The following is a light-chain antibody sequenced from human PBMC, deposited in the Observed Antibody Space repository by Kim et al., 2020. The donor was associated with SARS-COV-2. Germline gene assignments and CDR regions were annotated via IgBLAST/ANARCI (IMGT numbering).Light chain of an antibody. V-gene: IGLV3-1*01. Sequence: SVAPGQTASITCCGVKLGEKYACWHRQKPGQSPVLVIYQDSKRPSGIPERFSGSNSGNTATLTISGTQAMDEADYYCQAWDRTTVVFGGGTQLTVL. CDR2: QDS. CDR1: KLGEKY. J-gene: IGLJ2*01. CDR3: QAWDRTTVV.